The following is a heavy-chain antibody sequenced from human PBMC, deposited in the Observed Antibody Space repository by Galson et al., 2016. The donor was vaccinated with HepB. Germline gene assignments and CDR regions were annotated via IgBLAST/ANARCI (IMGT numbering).Heavy chain of an antibody. CDR2: IVANNGNT. Sequence: SVKVSCKASGYTFAASAITWVRQAPGQGLEWMGWIVANNGNTNYAHKLQGRVTLTTDTSTTTAYMELRSLRSDDTAVYYCARVGSGWYERWFDPWGQGTLVTVSS. CDR1: GYTFAASA. CDR3: ARVGSGWYERWFDP. D-gene: IGHD6-19*01. V-gene: IGHV1-18*01. J-gene: IGHJ5*02.